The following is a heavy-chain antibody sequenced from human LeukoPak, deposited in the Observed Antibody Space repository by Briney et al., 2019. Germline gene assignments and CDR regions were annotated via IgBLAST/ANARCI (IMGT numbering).Heavy chain of an antibody. D-gene: IGHD2-2*01. CDR3: ARGAAAPDY. CDR1: GYTFSSYD. CDR2: ISAYNGNT. J-gene: IGHJ4*02. V-gene: IGHV1-18*01. Sequence: ASVKVSCKASGYTFSSYDINWVRQAPGQGLEWMGWISAYNGNTNYAQILQGRITMTTDTSTSTVYMELRSLRSDDTAVYYCARGAAAPDYWGQGTVVTVSS.